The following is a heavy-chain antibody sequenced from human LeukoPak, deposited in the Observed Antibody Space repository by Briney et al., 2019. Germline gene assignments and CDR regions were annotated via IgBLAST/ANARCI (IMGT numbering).Heavy chain of an antibody. CDR1: GFTFSSYA. CDR2: ISGNGVSA. Sequence: GGSLRLSCAASGFTFSSYAMTWVRQAPGKGLEWVSAISGNGVSAYYADSVKGRFTISRDNSKNTLHLQMNSLRAEDTAVYYCAKCYYDSSGYYSGLFDYFDYWGQGTLVTVSS. J-gene: IGHJ4*02. D-gene: IGHD3-22*01. V-gene: IGHV3-23*01. CDR3: AKCYYDSSGYYSGLFDYFDY.